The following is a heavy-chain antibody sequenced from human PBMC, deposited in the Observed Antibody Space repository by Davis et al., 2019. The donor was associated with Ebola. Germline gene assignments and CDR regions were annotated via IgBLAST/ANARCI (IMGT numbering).Heavy chain of an antibody. D-gene: IGHD2-2*02. CDR1: GGSFSGYY. V-gene: IGHV4-34*01. CDR2: INHSGST. CDR3: ARGVPAAIVWFDP. J-gene: IGHJ5*02. Sequence: PSETLSLTCAVYGGSFSGYYWSWIRQPPGKGLEWIGEINHSGSTNYNPSLKSRVTISVDTSKNQFSLKLSSVTAADTAVYYCARGVPAAIVWFDPWGQGTLVTVSS.